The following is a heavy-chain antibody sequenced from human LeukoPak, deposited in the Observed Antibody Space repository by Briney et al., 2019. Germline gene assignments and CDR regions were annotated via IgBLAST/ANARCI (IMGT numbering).Heavy chain of an antibody. CDR3: ARDANRLRLLDY. V-gene: IGHV3-48*01. Sequence: GGSLRLSCAASEFTFSSYGMNWVRQAPGKGLEWVSYMSSSSSAIYYADSVKGRFTISRDNAKNSLYLQMNSLRAEDTAVYYCARDANRLRLLDYWGQGTLVTVSS. D-gene: IGHD5-12*01. CDR1: EFTFSSYG. CDR2: MSSSSSAI. J-gene: IGHJ4*02.